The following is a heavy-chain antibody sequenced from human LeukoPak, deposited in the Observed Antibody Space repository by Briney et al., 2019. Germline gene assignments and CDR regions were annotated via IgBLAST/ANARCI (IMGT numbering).Heavy chain of an antibody. CDR3: ARSPQDSSGYYSSYFDY. D-gene: IGHD3-22*01. J-gene: IGHJ4*02. Sequence: QSGGSLRLSCAASGFTFSSYGMHWVRQAPGKGLVWVSRINSDGSSTSYADSVKGRFTISRDNSKNTLYLQMNSLRAEDTAVYYCARSPQDSSGYYSSYFDYWGQGTLVTVSS. CDR2: INSDGSST. V-gene: IGHV3-74*01. CDR1: GFTFSSYG.